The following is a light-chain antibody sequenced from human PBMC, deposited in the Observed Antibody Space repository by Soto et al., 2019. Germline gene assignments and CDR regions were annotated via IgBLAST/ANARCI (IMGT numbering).Light chain of an antibody. Sequence: QSVLTQPASVSGSPGQSITISCTGTSSDIGTYNYVSWYQQHPGKAPQLLIYEVTNRPSGVSARFSGSKSGNAASLTISGLQAADEADYYCSSYTSTNSGVFGGGTKVTVL. V-gene: IGLV2-14*01. J-gene: IGLJ3*02. CDR1: SSDIGTYNY. CDR3: SSYTSTNSGV. CDR2: EVT.